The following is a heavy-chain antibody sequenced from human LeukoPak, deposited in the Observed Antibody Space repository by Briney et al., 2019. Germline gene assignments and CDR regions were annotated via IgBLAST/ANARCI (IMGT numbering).Heavy chain of an antibody. J-gene: IGHJ1*01. D-gene: IGHD4-17*01. CDR2: IYYSGST. CDR3: ARSGDYVQDFQH. V-gene: IGHV4-59*01. CDR1: GFTFSSYE. Sequence: GSLRLSCAASGFTFSSYEMNWVRQAPGKGLEWIGYIYYSGSTNYNPSLKSRVTISVDTSKNQFSLKLSSVTAADTAVYYCARSGDYVQDFQHWGQGTLVTVSS.